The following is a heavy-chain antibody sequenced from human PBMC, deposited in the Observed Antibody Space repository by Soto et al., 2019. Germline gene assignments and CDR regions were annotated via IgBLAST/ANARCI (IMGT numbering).Heavy chain of an antibody. Sequence: ASVKVSCKASGYTFTSYYLHWVRQAPGQGLEWMGIINPSGGSTSYAQKFQGRVTMTRDTSTSTVYMELSSLRSEDTAVYYCARPNYCYLYMDVLGKGTTVTVSS. J-gene: IGHJ6*03. CDR2: INPSGGST. CDR1: GYTFTSYY. V-gene: IGHV1-46*01. CDR3: ARPNYCYLYMDV.